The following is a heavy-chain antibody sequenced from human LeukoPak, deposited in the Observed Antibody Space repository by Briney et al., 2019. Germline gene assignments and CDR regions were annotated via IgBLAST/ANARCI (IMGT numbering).Heavy chain of an antibody. V-gene: IGHV3-23*01. D-gene: IGHD5/OR15-5a*01. CDR3: AKDLPLQSTENTY. CDR1: GFTFSTYG. J-gene: IGHJ4*02. CDR2: INDSGGNT. Sequence: GGSLRLSCAASGFTFSTYGMTWVRQAPGEGLEWVSTINDSGGNTHYADSVKGRFTISRDNSKNMLYLQTNSLRAEDTAVYYCAKDLPLQSTENTYWGQGTLVTVSS.